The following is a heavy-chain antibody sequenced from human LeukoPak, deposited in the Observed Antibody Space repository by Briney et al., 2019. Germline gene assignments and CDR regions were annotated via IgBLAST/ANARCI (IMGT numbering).Heavy chain of an antibody. Sequence: GESLKISCKGSGYRFTSDWIGWVRQMPGKGLEWMGIIYPGDSDTRYSPSFQGQVTISADKSVNTAYLQWSSLKASDTAMYYCARQAGGQPDAFDIWGQGTMVTVSS. CDR3: ARQAGGQPDAFDI. V-gene: IGHV5-51*01. CDR1: GYRFTSDW. D-gene: IGHD1-26*01. J-gene: IGHJ3*02. CDR2: IYPGDSDT.